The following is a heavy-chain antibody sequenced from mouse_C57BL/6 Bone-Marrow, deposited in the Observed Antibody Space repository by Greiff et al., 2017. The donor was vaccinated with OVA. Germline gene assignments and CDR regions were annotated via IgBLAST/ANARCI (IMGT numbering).Heavy chain of an antibody. V-gene: IGHV1-55*01. D-gene: IGHD2-5*01. J-gene: IGHJ1*03. CDR3: ANSNYGDWYFDV. CDR1: GYTFTSYW. CDR2: IYPGSGST. Sequence: QVQLQQPGAELVKPGASVKMSCKASGYTFTSYWITWVKQRPGQGLEWIGDIYPGSGSTNYNEKFKSKATLTVDTSSSTAYMQLSSLTSEDSAVYYCANSNYGDWYFDVWGTGTTVTVSS.